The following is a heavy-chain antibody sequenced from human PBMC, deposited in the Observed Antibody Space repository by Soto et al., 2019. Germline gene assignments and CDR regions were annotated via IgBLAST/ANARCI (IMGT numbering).Heavy chain of an antibody. V-gene: IGHV3-23*01. Sequence: GGSLRLSCAASGFTSSSYAMSWVRQAPGKGLEWVSAISGSGSNTYYADSVKGRFTISRDNSKNTLFLQMNSLRAEDTAVYYCAREGYCSSGSCALYSHEYFGMDVWGQGTTVTVSS. J-gene: IGHJ6*02. CDR1: GFTSSSYA. D-gene: IGHD2-15*01. CDR3: AREGYCSSGSCALYSHEYFGMDV. CDR2: ISGSGSNT.